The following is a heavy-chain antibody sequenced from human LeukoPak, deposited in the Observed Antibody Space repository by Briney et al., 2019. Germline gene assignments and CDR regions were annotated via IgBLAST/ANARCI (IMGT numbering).Heavy chain of an antibody. D-gene: IGHD1-14*01. J-gene: IGHJ4*02. CDR2: IYTSGST. V-gene: IGHV4-61*02. Sequence: SQTLSLTCTVSGGSISSGSYYWHWIRQPAGKGLEGIGRIYTSGSTNYNPSLKSRVTISLDASKKQFSLKLTSVTAADSAVYYCARGNPLDYWGQGTLVTVSS. CDR1: GGSISSGSYY. CDR3: ARGNPLDY.